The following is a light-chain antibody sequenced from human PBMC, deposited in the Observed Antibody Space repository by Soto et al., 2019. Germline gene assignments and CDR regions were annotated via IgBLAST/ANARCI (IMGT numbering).Light chain of an antibody. CDR1: SSDVGRYNL. CDR3: CSYAGGPWV. J-gene: IGLJ3*02. CDR2: EGS. Sequence: QSALTQPASVSGSPGQSITISCTGTSSDVGRYNLVSWYQHHPGKAPKLMIYEGSKRPSGVSNRFSASTSGNTASLTISGLQAEDEADYYCCSYAGGPWVFGGGTQLTVL. V-gene: IGLV2-23*01.